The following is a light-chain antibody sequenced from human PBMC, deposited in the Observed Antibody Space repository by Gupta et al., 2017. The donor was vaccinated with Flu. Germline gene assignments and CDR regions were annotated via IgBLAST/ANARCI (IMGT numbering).Light chain of an antibody. CDR1: QGIRNY. CDR3: RQQDSYPLT. CDR2: AAS. J-gene: IGKJ3*01. V-gene: IGKV1-17*01. Sequence: DIQMTQSPSSLSASVGDRVTITCRASQGIRNYLAWYQQKPGTAPKRLIYAASSLQSGVPSRFSGSGSGTEFTLAISSLQPEDFATYYCRQQDSYPLTFGHGTKVDIK.